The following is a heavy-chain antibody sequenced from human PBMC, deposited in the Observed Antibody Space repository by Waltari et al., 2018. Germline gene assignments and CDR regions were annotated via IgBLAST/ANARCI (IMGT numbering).Heavy chain of an antibody. D-gene: IGHD3-3*01. CDR3: ARSAHITIFGVVTKGYYYGMEV. Sequence: QVQLQQWGAGLLKPSETLSLTCDVHGGSFSGYYWSWIRPPPGQGLEWIGQINHSGSTSYNPSLKGRVTISIDTSKNQFSLRLTSVTAADTAVYYCARSAHITIFGVVTKGYYYGMEVWGQGTTVTVSS. CDR1: GGSFSGYY. V-gene: IGHV4-34*01. J-gene: IGHJ6*02. CDR2: INHSGST.